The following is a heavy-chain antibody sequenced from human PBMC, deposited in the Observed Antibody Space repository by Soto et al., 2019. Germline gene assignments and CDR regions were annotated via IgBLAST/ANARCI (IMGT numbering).Heavy chain of an antibody. V-gene: IGHV3-64D*06. Sequence: HPGGSLRLSCSASGFAFSSFAMNWVRQTPGKGLEYVSAISPQGGSTYYADSVKGRFTISRDDSKNTVYLQMSSLRPGDTAVYYCVNMMIARGAFDFWGQGTLVTVSS. CDR1: GFAFSSFA. CDR3: VNMMIARGAFDF. D-gene: IGHD2-21*01. CDR2: ISPQGGST. J-gene: IGHJ4*02.